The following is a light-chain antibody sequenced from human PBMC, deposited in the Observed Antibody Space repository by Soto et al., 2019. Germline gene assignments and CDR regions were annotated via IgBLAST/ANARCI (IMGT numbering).Light chain of an antibody. CDR1: QSLNNW. Sequence: DIQMTQFPSTLSASVGDRVTITCRASQSLNNWLVWYQQKPGNAPKLLIYKASNLESGVPSRFSGSGSGTEFTLTISSLQPDDLATYYCQQYNSYSWTFGQGTKVEIK. J-gene: IGKJ1*01. CDR2: KAS. CDR3: QQYNSYSWT. V-gene: IGKV1-5*03.